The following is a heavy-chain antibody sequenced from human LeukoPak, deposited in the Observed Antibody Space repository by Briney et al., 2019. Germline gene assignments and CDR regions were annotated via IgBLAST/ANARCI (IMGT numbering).Heavy chain of an antibody. CDR3: ARKNVEPERYFDY. Sequence: ASVKVSCKASGYSFTSYTMTWVRQAPGQGLELMGWINTYTGNPTYAQGFTGRFVFSLDTSVSTAYLLISSLKAEDTAVYYCARKNVEPERYFDYWGQGTLVTVSS. J-gene: IGHJ4*02. CDR1: GYSFTSYT. D-gene: IGHD1-1*01. CDR2: INTYTGNP. V-gene: IGHV7-4-1*02.